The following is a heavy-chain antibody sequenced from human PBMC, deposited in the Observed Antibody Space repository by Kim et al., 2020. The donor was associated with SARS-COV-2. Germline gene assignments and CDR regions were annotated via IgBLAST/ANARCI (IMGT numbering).Heavy chain of an antibody. V-gene: IGHV4-39*01. Sequence: SETLSLTCTVSGGSISSSSYYWGWIRQPPGKGLEWIGSIYYSGSTYYNPSLKSRVTISVDTSKNQFSLKLSSVTAADTAVYYCATNLAVAGTGDADYFDYWGQGTLVTVSS. CDR2: IYYSGST. CDR3: ATNLAVAGTGDADYFDY. CDR1: GGSISSSSYY. J-gene: IGHJ4*02. D-gene: IGHD6-19*01.